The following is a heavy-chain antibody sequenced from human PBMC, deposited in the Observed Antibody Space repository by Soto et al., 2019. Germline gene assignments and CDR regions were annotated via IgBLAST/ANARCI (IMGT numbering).Heavy chain of an antibody. D-gene: IGHD3-10*01. V-gene: IGHV3-11*01. J-gene: IGHJ5*02. Sequence: GGSLRLSCAASGFTFSDYYMSWIRQAPGKGLEWVSYISSSGSTIYYADSVKGRFTISRDNAKNSLYLQMNSLRAEDTAVYYCARDPKVTMVRGVNYWFDPWGQGTLVTVS. CDR3: ARDPKVTMVRGVNYWFDP. CDR2: ISSSGSTI. CDR1: GFTFSDYY.